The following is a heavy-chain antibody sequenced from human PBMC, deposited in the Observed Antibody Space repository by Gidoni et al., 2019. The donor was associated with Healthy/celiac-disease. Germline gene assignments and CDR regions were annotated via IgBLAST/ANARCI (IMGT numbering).Heavy chain of an antibody. CDR3: ARGQMTTVVTPFDY. D-gene: IGHD4-17*01. CDR2: IYSGGST. J-gene: IGHJ4*02. CDR1: GFTVSSNY. Sequence: EVQLVESGGGLVQPGGSLRLSCAASGFTVSSNYMSWVRQAPGKGLEWVSVIYSGGSTYYADSVKGRFTISRDNSKNTLYLQMNSLRAEDTAVYYCARGQMTTVVTPFDYWGQGTLVTVSS. V-gene: IGHV3-66*01.